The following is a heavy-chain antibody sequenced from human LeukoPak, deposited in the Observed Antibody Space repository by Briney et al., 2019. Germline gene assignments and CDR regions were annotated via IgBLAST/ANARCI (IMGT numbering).Heavy chain of an antibody. CDR2: IYHSGST. D-gene: IGHD2-21*02. CDR1: GGSISSGGYS. CDR3: ARGSYCGGDCYSAWDY. Sequence: SETLSLTCAVSGGSISSGGYSWSWIRQPPGKGLEWIGYIYHSGSTYYYPSLKSRVTISVDRSKNQFSLKLSSVTAADTAVYYCARGSYCGGDCYSAWDYWGQGTLVTVSS. J-gene: IGHJ4*02. V-gene: IGHV4-30-2*01.